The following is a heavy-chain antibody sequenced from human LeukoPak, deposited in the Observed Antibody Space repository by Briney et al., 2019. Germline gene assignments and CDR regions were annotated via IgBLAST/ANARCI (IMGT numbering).Heavy chain of an antibody. CDR1: GFTFSSYE. Sequence: PGGSLRLYCAASGFTFSSYEMNWVRRAPGKGLEWVSYISSSGSTIYYADSVKGRFTISRDSAKNSLYLQMNSLRAEDTAVYYCATYSSGWYEAFDYWGQGTLVTVSS. J-gene: IGHJ4*01. CDR3: ATYSSGWYEAFDY. V-gene: IGHV3-48*03. CDR2: ISSSGSTI. D-gene: IGHD6-19*01.